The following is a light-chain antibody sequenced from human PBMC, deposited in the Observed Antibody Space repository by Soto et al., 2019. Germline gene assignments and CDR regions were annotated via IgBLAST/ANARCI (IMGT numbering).Light chain of an antibody. CDR2: KAS. CDR1: QTISSW. Sequence: DIQMTQSPSTLSGSVGDRVTITCRASQTISSWLAWYQQKPGKAPKLLIYKASTLKSGVPSRFSGSGSGTEFTLTISSLQPDDFATYYCQHYNSYPLFGGGTKVDIK. V-gene: IGKV1-5*03. J-gene: IGKJ4*01. CDR3: QHYNSYPL.